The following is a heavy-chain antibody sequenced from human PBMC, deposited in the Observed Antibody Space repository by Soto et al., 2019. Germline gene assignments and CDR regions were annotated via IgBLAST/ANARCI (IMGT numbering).Heavy chain of an antibody. CDR2: IIPIFGTA. CDR3: ARVFGDSDFRAADY. V-gene: IGHV1-69*13. D-gene: IGHD2-21*01. CDR1: GGTFSSYA. J-gene: IGHJ4*02. Sequence: SVKVSCKASGGTFSSYAISWVRQAPGQGLEWMGGIIPIFGTANYAQKFQGRVTITADESTSTAYMELSSLRSEDTAVYYCARVFGDSDFRAADYWGQGTMVTVSS.